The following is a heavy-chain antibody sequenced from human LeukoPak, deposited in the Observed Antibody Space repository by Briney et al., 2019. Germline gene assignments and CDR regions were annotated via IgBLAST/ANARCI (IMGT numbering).Heavy chain of an antibody. D-gene: IGHD4-17*01. CDR3: ARDPDYGTKRFDF. CDR2: INPNSGGT. CDR1: GYTFTAYY. Sequence: GASVKVSCKSSGYTFTAYYLHWMRQAPGQGLEWMGWINPNSGGTTYAQNFQGRVTMTRDTSISTAYMELSRLRSDDTAVYYCARDPDYGTKRFDFWGRGAMVTVSS. J-gene: IGHJ4*02. V-gene: IGHV1-2*02.